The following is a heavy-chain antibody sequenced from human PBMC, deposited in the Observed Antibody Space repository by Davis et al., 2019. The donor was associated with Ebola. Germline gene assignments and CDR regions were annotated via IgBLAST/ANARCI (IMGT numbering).Heavy chain of an antibody. J-gene: IGHJ4*02. V-gene: IGHV1-2*06. CDR3: SGGDSRDFDY. D-gene: IGHD3-10*01. CDR2: INPNSGDT. Sequence: AASVKVSCKASGYTFTDYYMHWVRQAPGQGLEWMGRINPNSGDTNYAQKFQGRVTMTRDTSISTAYMELSRLRSDDSAVYYCSGGDSRDFDYWGQGTLVTVSS. CDR1: GYTFTDYY.